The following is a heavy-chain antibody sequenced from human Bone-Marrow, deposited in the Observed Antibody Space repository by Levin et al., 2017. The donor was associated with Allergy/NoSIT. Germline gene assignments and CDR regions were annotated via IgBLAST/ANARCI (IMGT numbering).Heavy chain of an antibody. CDR3: ATMEQQQVQETFEE. D-gene: IGHD3-10*01. V-gene: IGHV3-23*01. J-gene: IGHJ1*01. CDR1: GFTSGNFA. CDR2: IVGSGSAT. Sequence: GESLKISCAASGFTSGNFAMSWVRQTPGKGLEWVSSIVGSGSATYFAESVRGRFTIFSDESKYTLYLQMNDLRTDDTVLYYCATMEQQQVQETFEEWGQGTLVTVSS.